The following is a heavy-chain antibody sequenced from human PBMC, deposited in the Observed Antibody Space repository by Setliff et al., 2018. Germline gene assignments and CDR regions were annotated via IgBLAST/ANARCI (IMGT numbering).Heavy chain of an antibody. V-gene: IGHV4-61*02. Sequence: PSETLSLTCAVSGGSISSGSYYWSWIRQPAGKGLEWVGRLHTSGSTNYNPSLKSRVTISVDTSKNQFSLKVTSVTAADTAVYYCARERYFDWFFEYWGRGTLVTVSS. CDR3: ARERYFDWFFEY. CDR1: GGSISSGSYY. CDR2: LHTSGST. D-gene: IGHD3-9*01. J-gene: IGHJ4*01.